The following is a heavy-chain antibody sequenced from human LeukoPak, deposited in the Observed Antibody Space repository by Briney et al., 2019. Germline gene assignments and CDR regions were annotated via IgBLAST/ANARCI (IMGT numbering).Heavy chain of an antibody. D-gene: IGHD6-13*01. Sequence: ASVKVSCKASGYTFTSYGISWVRQAPGQGLEWMGGIIPIFGTANYAQKFQGRVTITTDESTSTAYMELSSLRSEDTAVYYCASGQQLTNWFDPWGQGTLVTVSS. CDR2: IIPIFGTA. V-gene: IGHV1-69*05. J-gene: IGHJ5*02. CDR3: ASGQQLTNWFDP. CDR1: GYTFTSYG.